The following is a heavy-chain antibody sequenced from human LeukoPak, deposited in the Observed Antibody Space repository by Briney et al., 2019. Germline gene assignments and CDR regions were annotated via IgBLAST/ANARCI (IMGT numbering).Heavy chain of an antibody. CDR3: ASRGLYYYYMDV. J-gene: IGHJ6*03. CDR2: ISGSGGST. V-gene: IGHV3-23*01. CDR1: GFTFSDYY. Sequence: SGGSLRLSCAASGFTFSDYYMSWIRQAPGKGLEWVSAISGSGGSTYYADSVKGRFTISRDNSKNTLYLQMNSLRAEDTAVYYCASRGLYYYYMDVWGKGTTVTVSS.